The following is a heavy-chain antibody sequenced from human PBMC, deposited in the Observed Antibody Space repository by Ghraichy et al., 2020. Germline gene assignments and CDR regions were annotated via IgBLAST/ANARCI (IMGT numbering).Heavy chain of an antibody. CDR1: GYTFTSYD. Sequence: ASVKLSCKASGYTFTSYDINWVRQATGQGLEWMGWMNPNSGNTGYAQKFQGRVTMTRNTSISTAYMELSSLRSEDTAVYYCARYLPPSDTAVAGTSYDYWGQGTLVTVSS. CDR3: ARYLPPSDTAVAGTSYDY. CDR2: MNPNSGNT. J-gene: IGHJ4*02. D-gene: IGHD6-19*01. V-gene: IGHV1-8*01.